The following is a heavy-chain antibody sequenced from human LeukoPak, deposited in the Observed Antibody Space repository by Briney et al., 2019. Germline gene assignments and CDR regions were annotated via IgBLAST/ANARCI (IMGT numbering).Heavy chain of an antibody. V-gene: IGHV4-34*01. CDR2: INHSGST. D-gene: IGHD2-2*01. CDR1: GGSFSGYY. Sequence: SETLSLTCAVYGGSFSGYYWSWIRQPPGKGLEWTGEINHSGSTNYNPSLKSRVTISVNTSKNQFSLKLSSVTAADTAVYYCARANDIVVAFWGQGTLVTVSS. CDR3: ARANDIVVAF. J-gene: IGHJ4*02.